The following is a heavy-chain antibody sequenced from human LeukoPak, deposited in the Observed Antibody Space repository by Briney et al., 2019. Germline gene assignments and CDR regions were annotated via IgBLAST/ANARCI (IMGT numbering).Heavy chain of an antibody. Sequence: AASVKVSCTASGYTFTSYGISWVRQAPGQGLEWMGWISAYNGNTNYAQKLQGRVTMTTDTSTSTAYMELRSLRSDDTAVYYCARDWYGVTTDYWGQGTLVTVPS. D-gene: IGHD4-11*01. J-gene: IGHJ4*02. CDR2: ISAYNGNT. CDR3: ARDWYGVTTDY. V-gene: IGHV1-18*01. CDR1: GYTFTSYG.